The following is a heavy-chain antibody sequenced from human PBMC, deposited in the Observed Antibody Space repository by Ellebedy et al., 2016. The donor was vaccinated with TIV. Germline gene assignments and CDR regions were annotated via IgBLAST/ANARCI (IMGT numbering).Heavy chain of an antibody. J-gene: IGHJ4*02. D-gene: IGHD3-9*01. CDR2: IRQEGDEI. CDR3: ARESVRYFDWDF. Sequence: GGSLRLSCAASGFNFRSYWMTWVRQAPGKGLEWVAKIRQEGDEIYYVESVKGRFTISRDNAKKTVYLEMNSLRAEDTAVYYCARESVRYFDWDFWGQGTPVTVSS. V-gene: IGHV3-7*01. CDR1: GFNFRSYW.